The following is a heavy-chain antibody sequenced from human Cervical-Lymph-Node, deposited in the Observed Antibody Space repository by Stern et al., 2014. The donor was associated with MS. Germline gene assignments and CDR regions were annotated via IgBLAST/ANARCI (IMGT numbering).Heavy chain of an antibody. CDR3: ARRNGDLAFDY. D-gene: IGHD2-21*01. CDR1: GFSFTGYW. V-gene: IGHV5-51*01. CDR2: IYPEDSDT. Sequence: MQLVQSGAEVKKPGESLQISCQGSGFSFTGYWIGWVRQMPGKGLEWMGNIYPEDSDTRHSPSYQGQVPISVDKSISTAYLQWSSLRASDTALYFCARRNGDLAFDYWGQGTLVTVSS. J-gene: IGHJ4*02.